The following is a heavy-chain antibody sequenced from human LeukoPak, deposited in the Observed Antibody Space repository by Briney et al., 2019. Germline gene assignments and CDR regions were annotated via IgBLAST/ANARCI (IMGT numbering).Heavy chain of an antibody. V-gene: IGHV4-34*01. CDR3: ARGHYPVTTKVSYFQH. CDR2: INHSGST. CDR1: GGSFSGYY. D-gene: IGHD4-17*01. Sequence: PSETLSLTCAVYGGSFSGYYWSWIRQPPGKGLEWIGEINHSGSTNYNPSLKSRVTILVDTSKNQFSLKLSSVTAADTAVYYCARGHYPVTTKVSYFQHWGQGTLVTVSS. J-gene: IGHJ1*01.